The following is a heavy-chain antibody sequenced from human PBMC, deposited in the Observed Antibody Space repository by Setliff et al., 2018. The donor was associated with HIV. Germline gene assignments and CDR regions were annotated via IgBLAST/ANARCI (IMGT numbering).Heavy chain of an antibody. D-gene: IGHD3-22*01. V-gene: IGHV4-4*07. CDR2: IYTSGST. Sequence: SETLSLTCTVSGGSISTYYWSWIRQPAGKGLEWIGRIYTSGSTNYNPSIKSRVTMSVDTSKNQFSLKLSSVTAADTAAYYCARGTYYYDSSGFRDAFDIWGQGTMVTVSS. CDR1: GGSISTYY. CDR3: ARGTYYYDSSGFRDAFDI. J-gene: IGHJ3*02.